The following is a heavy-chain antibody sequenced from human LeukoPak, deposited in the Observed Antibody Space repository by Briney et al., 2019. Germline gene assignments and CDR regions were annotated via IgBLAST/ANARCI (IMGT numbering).Heavy chain of an antibody. V-gene: IGHV3-21*01. CDR2: ISSSSSYI. J-gene: IGHJ4*02. Sequence: PGGSLRLSGAASGFTFSSYSMNWVRQAPGKGLEWVSSISSSSSYIYYADSVKGRFTISRDNAKNSLYLQMNSLRAEDTAVYYCAREARYYDSSGPGGFDYWGQGTLVTVSS. CDR3: AREARYYDSSGPGGFDY. CDR1: GFTFSSYS. D-gene: IGHD3-22*01.